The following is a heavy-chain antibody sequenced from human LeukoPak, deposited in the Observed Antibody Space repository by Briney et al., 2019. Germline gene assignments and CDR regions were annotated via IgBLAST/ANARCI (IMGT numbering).Heavy chain of an antibody. V-gene: IGHV3-7*02. D-gene: IGHD2-2*01. CDR3: ATRGSTSNY. CDR1: GFSFSPFW. Sequence: GGSLRLSCAASGFSFSPFWMTWVRQAPGKGLQWVASIKPDGSEEYYVDSVKGRFTISRDNAKDSLYLQMNSLRAEDTAVYYCATRGSTSNYWGQGTLATISS. CDR2: IKPDGSEE. J-gene: IGHJ4*02.